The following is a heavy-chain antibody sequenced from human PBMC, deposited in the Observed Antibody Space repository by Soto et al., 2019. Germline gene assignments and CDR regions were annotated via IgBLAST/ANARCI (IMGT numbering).Heavy chain of an antibody. CDR1: GFTFSSYA. CDR3: AKGSGYYYDNSGSNWFDP. D-gene: IGHD3-22*01. J-gene: IGHJ5*02. Sequence: GGSLRLSCAASGFTFSSYAMSWVRQAPGKGLEWVSVISGSGGSTYYADSVKGRFTISRDNSRNTLYLQMNSLRAEDTAVYYCAKGSGYYYDNSGSNWFDPWGQGTLVTVSS. CDR2: ISGSGGST. V-gene: IGHV3-23*01.